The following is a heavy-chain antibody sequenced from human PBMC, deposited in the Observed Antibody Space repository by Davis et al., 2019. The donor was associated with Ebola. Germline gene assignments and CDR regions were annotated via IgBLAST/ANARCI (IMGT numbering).Heavy chain of an antibody. J-gene: IGHJ5*02. CDR2: IHHSGSA. D-gene: IGHD2-2*01. V-gene: IGHV4-38-2*02. Sequence: SETLSLTCTVSGYSVSSGYYWGLIRQPPGKGLEWIGSIHHSGSAYYNPSLKSRVTISVDTSKNQFSLKLTSVTAADTAVYYCARAGALLPAANNWFDPWGPGTLVTVSS. CDR1: GYSVSSGYY. CDR3: ARAGALLPAANNWFDP.